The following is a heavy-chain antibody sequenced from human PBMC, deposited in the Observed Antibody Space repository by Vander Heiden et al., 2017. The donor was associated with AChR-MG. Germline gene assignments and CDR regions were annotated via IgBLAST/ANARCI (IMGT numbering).Heavy chain of an antibody. V-gene: IGHV3-30*18. J-gene: IGHJ6*02. D-gene: IGHD6-19*01. CDR3: AKCGNSGWSNYYYYGMDV. Sequence: QVQLVESGGGVVQPGRSLRLSCAASGLTFSSYGRNWVRQAPGKGLEWVAVISYDGSNKYDADSVKGRFTISRDNSKNTLYLQMNSLRAEDTAVYYCAKCGNSGWSNYYYYGMDVWGQGTTVTVSS. CDR1: GLTFSSYG. CDR2: ISYDGSNK.